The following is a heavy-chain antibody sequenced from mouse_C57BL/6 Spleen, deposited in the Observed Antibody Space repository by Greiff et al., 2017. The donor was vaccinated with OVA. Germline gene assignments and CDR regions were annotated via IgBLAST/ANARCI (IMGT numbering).Heavy chain of an antibody. CDR1: GFTFSSYT. CDR3: ASAHDYDGYFDY. Sequence: EVQVVESGGGLVKPGGSLKLSCAASGFTFSSYTMSWVRQTPEKRLEWVATISGGGGNTYYPDSVKGRFTISRDNAKNTLYLQMSSLRSEDTALYYCASAHDYDGYFDYWGQGTTLTVSS. CDR2: ISGGGGNT. D-gene: IGHD2-4*01. V-gene: IGHV5-9*01. J-gene: IGHJ2*01.